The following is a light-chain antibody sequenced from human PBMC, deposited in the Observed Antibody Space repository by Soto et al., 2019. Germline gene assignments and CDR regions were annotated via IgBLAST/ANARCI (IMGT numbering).Light chain of an antibody. J-gene: IGKJ4*01. V-gene: IGKV3-15*01. CDR3: QQHISWPLT. CDR1: QSVGDR. Sequence: EVVMTQSPATLSVSPGERATLSCRASQSVGDRLAWYQQKPGQPPRLLIYGASTRATGIPARFSGSGSETEFTLTISSLQSEDFAGYYCQQHISWPLTFGGGTKVEI. CDR2: GAS.